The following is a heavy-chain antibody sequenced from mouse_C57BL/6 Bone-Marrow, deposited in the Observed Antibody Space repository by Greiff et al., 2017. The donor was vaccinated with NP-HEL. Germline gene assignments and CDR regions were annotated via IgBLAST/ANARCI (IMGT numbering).Heavy chain of an antibody. J-gene: IGHJ3*02. CDR2: INPNNGGT. D-gene: IGHD2-14*01. V-gene: IGHV1-26*01. CDR1: GYTFTDYY. Sequence: VQLQQSGPELVKPGASVKISCKASGYTFTDYYMNWVKQSHGQSLEWIGDINPNNGGTSYNQKFKGKATLTVDKSSSTAYMELRSLTSEDSAVYYSARGYGGYWGQGTLVTVSA. CDR3: ARGYGGY.